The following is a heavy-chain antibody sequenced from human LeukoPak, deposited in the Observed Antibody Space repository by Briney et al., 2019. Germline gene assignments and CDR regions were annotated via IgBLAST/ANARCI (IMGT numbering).Heavy chain of an antibody. CDR1: GFTFSNAW. CDR3: TTELITYYYDGSGYYSFNY. CDR2: IKSKTDGGTA. D-gene: IGHD3-22*01. Sequence: GSLRLSCAASGFTFSNAWMNWVRQAPGKGLEWVGRIKSKTDGGTADYAAPVKGRFTISRDDSKNTLYLQMNSLKTEDTAVYYCTTELITYYYDGSGYYSFNYWGQGTLVTVSS. V-gene: IGHV3-15*07. J-gene: IGHJ4*02.